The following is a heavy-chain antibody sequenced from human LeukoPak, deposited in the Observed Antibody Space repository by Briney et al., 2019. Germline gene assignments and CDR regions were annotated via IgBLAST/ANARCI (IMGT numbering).Heavy chain of an antibody. V-gene: IGHV4-39*01. CDR2: IYYSGST. CDR1: GGSISSNSYY. D-gene: IGHD3-3*01. CDR3: AKSPGYDFWSGYYNWFDP. J-gene: IGHJ5*02. Sequence: SETLSLTCTVSGGSISSNSYYWGWIRQPPGKGLEWIGSIYYSGSTYYNPSLKSRVTISVDTSKNQFSLKLSSVTAADTAVYYCAKSPGYDFWSGYYNWFDPWGQGTLVTVSS.